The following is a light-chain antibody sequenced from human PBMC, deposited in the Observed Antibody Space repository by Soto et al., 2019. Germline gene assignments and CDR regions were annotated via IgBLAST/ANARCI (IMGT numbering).Light chain of an antibody. CDR3: QQRINWRST. Sequence: IVLTQSPGTLSLSPGERTTLSCRASQSISRYLAWYQQKAGQAPRLLIYDASNRATGIPARFSGSGSGTDFTLTISSLEPEDFAVYFCQQRINWRSTFGGGTKVDIK. V-gene: IGKV3-11*01. CDR2: DAS. J-gene: IGKJ4*01. CDR1: QSISRY.